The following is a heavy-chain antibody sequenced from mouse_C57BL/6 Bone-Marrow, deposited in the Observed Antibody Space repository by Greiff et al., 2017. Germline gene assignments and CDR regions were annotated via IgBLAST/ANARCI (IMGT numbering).Heavy chain of an antibody. D-gene: IGHD1-1*01. CDR1: GYTFTSYW. CDR3: ARDRYYGSSWFAY. V-gene: IGHV1-69*01. J-gene: IGHJ3*01. CDR2: IDPSDSYT. Sequence: QVQLQQPGAELVMPGASGQLSCKASGYTFTSYWMHWVKQRPGQGLEWIGEIDPSDSYTNYNQKFKGKSTLTVDKSSSTAYMQLSSLTSEDSAVYYCARDRYYGSSWFAYWGQGTLVTVSA.